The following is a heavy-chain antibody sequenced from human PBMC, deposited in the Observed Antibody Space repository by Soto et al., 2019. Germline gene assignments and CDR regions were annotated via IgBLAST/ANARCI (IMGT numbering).Heavy chain of an antibody. V-gene: IGHV3-9*01. J-gene: IGHJ1*01. D-gene: IGHD6-13*01. CDR1: GFTFDDYA. Sequence: GGSLRLSCAASGFTFDDYAMHWVRQVPGKGLEWVSGINWNSGSIGYADSVKGRFAISRNNAKNSLHLQMNSLRAEDTAFYYCVKDESINWYSGHFRHWGQGTLVTVSS. CDR3: VKDESINWYSGHFRH. CDR2: INWNSGSI.